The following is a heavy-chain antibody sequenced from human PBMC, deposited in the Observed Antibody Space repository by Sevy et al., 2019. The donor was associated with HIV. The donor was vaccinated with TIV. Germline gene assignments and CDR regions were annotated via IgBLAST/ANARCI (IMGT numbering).Heavy chain of an antibody. CDR1: GGSISSYY. CDR2: IHYSGGT. J-gene: IGHJ2*01. V-gene: IGHV4-59*01. D-gene: IGHD2-15*01. CDR3: ARSESYATTLDL. Sequence: SETLSLTCTVSGGSISSYYWSWIRQPPGKGLEWIGYIHYSGGTNYNPSLKSRVTISIDTSKNQFSLKLSSVTVADTAVYYCARSESYATTLDLWGRGTLVTVSS.